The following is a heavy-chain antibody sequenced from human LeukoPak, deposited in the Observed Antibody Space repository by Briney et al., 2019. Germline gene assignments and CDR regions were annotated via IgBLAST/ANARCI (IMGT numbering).Heavy chain of an antibody. CDR2: IKQDGSEK. CDR3: ARDRKFDY. V-gene: IGHV3-7*01. Sequence: GGSLRLSCAASGFTFSSNWMSWVRQAPAKGLEWVADIKQDGSEKYYVDSVKGRFTISRDNAKNSLHLQMNSLRVEDTAVYYCARDRKFDYWGQGTLVTVSS. CDR1: GFTFSSNW. J-gene: IGHJ4*02.